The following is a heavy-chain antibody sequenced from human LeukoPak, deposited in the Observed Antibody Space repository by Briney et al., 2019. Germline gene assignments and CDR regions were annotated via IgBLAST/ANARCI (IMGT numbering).Heavy chain of an antibody. CDR3: ACRRTFDI. CDR1: GGSFSGYY. CDR2: INHSGST. Sequence: SETLSLTCAVYGGSFSGYYWSWIRQPPGKGREWIGEINHSGSTNYNPALKGRVTISVDTSKNQFSLKLSSVTAADTAVYYCACRRTFDIWGQGTMVTVSS. V-gene: IGHV4-34*01. J-gene: IGHJ3*02.